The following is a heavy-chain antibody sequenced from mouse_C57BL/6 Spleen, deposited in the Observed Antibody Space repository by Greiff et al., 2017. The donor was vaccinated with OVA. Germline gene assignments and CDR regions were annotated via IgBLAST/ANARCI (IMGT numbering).Heavy chain of an antibody. CDR3: ARDYDFDY. J-gene: IGHJ2*01. D-gene: IGHD2-4*01. CDR2: INPNNGGT. Sequence: EVQGVESGPELVKPGASVKISCKASGYTFTDYYMNWVKQSHGKSLEWIGDINPNNGGTSYNQKFKGKATLTVDKSSSTAYMELRSLTSEDSAVYYCARDYDFDYWGQGTTLTVSS. CDR1: GYTFTDYY. V-gene: IGHV1-26*01.